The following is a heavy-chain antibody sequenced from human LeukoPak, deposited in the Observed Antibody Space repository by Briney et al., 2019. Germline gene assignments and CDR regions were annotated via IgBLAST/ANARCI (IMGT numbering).Heavy chain of an antibody. CDR3: AGSNWYGRLHGWFDP. J-gene: IGHJ5*02. CDR1: GYTFTGYY. Sequence: ASVKVSCKASGYTFTGYYMHWVRQAPGQGLEWMGWINPNSGGTNYAQKFQGRVTMTRDTSISTAYMELSRLRSDDTAVYYCAGSNWYGRLHGWFDPWGQGTLVTVSS. D-gene: IGHD6-13*01. CDR2: INPNSGGT. V-gene: IGHV1-2*02.